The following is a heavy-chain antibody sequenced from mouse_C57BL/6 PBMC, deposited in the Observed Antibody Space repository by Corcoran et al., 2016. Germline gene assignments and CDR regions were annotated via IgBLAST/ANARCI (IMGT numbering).Heavy chain of an antibody. Sequence: QVQLQQSGAELARPGASVKLSCKASGYTFTSYGISWVKQRTGQGLEWIGEIYPRSGNTYYNEKFKGKATLTADKSSNTAYMELRSLTSEDSAVYFCARDYGILYYYAMDYWGQGTSVTVSS. J-gene: IGHJ4*01. CDR2: IYPRSGNT. CDR3: ARDYGILYYYAMDY. D-gene: IGHD2-1*01. V-gene: IGHV1-81*01. CDR1: GYTFTSYG.